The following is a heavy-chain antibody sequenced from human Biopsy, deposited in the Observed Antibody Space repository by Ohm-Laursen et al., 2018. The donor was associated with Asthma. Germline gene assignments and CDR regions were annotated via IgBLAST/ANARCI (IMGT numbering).Heavy chain of an antibody. J-gene: IGHJ6*02. CDR2: LIPVLGTP. CDR3: ARGYSGSDRIVYYYSGLEV. CDR1: GDSFSNYA. Sequence: ASVNVSCKASGDSFSNYAISWVRQAPGQGLEWMGGLIPVLGTPDHAQMFEGRVTITADESTSTAYMELSSLSSEDTAVYYCARGYSGSDRIVYYYSGLEVWGQGTTVTV. D-gene: IGHD5-12*01. V-gene: IGHV1-69*13.